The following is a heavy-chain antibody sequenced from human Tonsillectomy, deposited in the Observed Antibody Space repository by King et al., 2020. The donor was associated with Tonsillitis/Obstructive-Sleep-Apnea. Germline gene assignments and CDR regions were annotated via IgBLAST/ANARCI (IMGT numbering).Heavy chain of an antibody. D-gene: IGHD6-13*01. J-gene: IGHJ4*02. CDR2: IYSGGST. V-gene: IGHV3-66*01. CDR1: GFTVSSNY. CDR3: ARDAPYSSSWYDFDY. Sequence: VQLVESGGGLVQPGGSLRLSCAASGFTVSSNYMSWVRQAPGKGLEWVSVIYSGGSTYYADSVKGRFTISRDNSKNTLYLQMNSLRAEDTAVYYCARDAPYSSSWYDFDYWGQGTLVTVSS.